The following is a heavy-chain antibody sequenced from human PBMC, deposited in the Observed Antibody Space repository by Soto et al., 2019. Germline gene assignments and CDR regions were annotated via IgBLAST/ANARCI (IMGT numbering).Heavy chain of an antibody. CDR2: IKEDGSEK. Sequence: EEQLVESGGGLVQPGGSLRLSCAASGFTFSNYWMTWVRQAPGKGLEWVANIKEDGSEKHYVDSVKGRFTISRDNAKNSLYLQMNSLRVEDTAVYFCSRDVVVGAKALNYWGQGALVTVSS. CDR3: SRDVVVGAKALNY. J-gene: IGHJ4*02. CDR1: GFTFSNYW. D-gene: IGHD2-15*01. V-gene: IGHV3-7*01.